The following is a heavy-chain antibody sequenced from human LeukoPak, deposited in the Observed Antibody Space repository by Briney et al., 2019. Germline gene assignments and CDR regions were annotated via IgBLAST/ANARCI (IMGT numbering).Heavy chain of an antibody. V-gene: IGHV1-46*01. CDR1: GNAFTSYY. D-gene: IGHD4-17*01. CDR2: VNPSGSTT. CDR3: AREGDASNDYGDFDY. J-gene: IGHJ4*02. Sequence: ASVKVSCKASGNAFTSYYMHWVRQAPGQGLEWMGVVNPSGSTTNYAQKFQGRVTMTRDTSTNTVYMELSSLRSEDTAVYDCAREGDASNDYGDFDYWGQGTLVTVSS.